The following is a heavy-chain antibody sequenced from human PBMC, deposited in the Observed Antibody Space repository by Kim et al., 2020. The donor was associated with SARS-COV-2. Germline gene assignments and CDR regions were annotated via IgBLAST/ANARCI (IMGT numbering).Heavy chain of an antibody. D-gene: IGHD6-19*01. Sequence: SVKVSCKASGGTFSSYAISWVRQAPGQGLEWMGRIIPILGIANYAQKFQGRVTITADKSTSTAYMELSSLRSEDTAVYYCARDLEAVAGNAPWFDPWGQGTLVTVSS. CDR2: IIPILGIA. V-gene: IGHV1-69*04. CDR3: ARDLEAVAGNAPWFDP. CDR1: GGTFSSYA. J-gene: IGHJ5*02.